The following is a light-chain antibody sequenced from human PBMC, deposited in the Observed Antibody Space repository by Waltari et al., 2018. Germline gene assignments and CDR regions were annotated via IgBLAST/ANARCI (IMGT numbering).Light chain of an antibody. Sequence: QSVLNQPPSVSGAPRQRVTISCSGSSSNIGHNSVNWYQQLPGKPPKLLIYYDDLLSSGVSDRFSCSKSGTSASLAIAGLQSEDEAHYYCAAWDASLSSWLFGGGTKLTVL. CDR3: AAWDASLSSWL. J-gene: IGLJ3*02. CDR2: YDD. V-gene: IGLV1-36*01. CDR1: SSNIGHNS.